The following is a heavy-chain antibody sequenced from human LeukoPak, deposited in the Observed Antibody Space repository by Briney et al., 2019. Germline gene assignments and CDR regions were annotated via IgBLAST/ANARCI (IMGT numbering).Heavy chain of an antibody. Sequence: GGSLRLSCAASGFTFSSYSMNWVRQAPGKGLEWVSSISSSSSYIYYADSVKGRFTISRDNAKNSLYLQMNSLRAEDTAVYYCAREGGSWGDFDYWGQGTLVTVSS. CDR3: AREGGSWGDFDY. J-gene: IGHJ4*02. V-gene: IGHV3-21*01. CDR2: ISSSSSYI. D-gene: IGHD1-26*01. CDR1: GFTFSSYS.